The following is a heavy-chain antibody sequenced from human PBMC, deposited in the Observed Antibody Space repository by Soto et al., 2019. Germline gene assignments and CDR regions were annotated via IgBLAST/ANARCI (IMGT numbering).Heavy chain of an antibody. CDR1: GFTFSSYG. J-gene: IGHJ4*02. Sequence: GGSLRLSCAASGFTFSSYGMHWVRQAPGKGLEWVAVISYDGSNKYYADPVKGRFTISRDNSKNTLYLQMNSLRAEDTAVYYCAKAMNDYWGQGTLVTVSS. CDR2: ISYDGSNK. D-gene: IGHD2-2*01. CDR3: AKAMNDY. V-gene: IGHV3-30*18.